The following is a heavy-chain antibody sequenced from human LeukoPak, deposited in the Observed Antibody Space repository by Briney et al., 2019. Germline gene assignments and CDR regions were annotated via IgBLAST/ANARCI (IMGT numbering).Heavy chain of an antibody. CDR3: ARDPCPSCAFDV. J-gene: IGHJ3*01. Sequence: GGSPRLSCAASGFTFCSFEMNWVRKAPGKGLEWLSYISSSGSTVYYADSVKGRFTISRDNAKTSLYLQMNSLRAEDTAVYYCARDPCPSCAFDVWGQGTKVTVSS. V-gene: IGHV3-48*03. CDR2: ISSSGSTV. CDR1: GFTFCSFE. D-gene: IGHD3-10*01.